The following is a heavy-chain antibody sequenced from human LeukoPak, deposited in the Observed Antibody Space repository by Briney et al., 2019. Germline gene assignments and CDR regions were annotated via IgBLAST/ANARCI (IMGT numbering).Heavy chain of an antibody. V-gene: IGHV3-7*01. CDR1: GFTFSSYW. D-gene: IGHD3-10*01. CDR2: IKQDGSEK. CDR3: ARFVKDYYGSGSYYIDV. Sequence: AGGSLRLSCAASGFTFSSYWMSWVRQTPGKGLEWVANIKQDGSEKYYVDSVKGRFTISRDNAKNSLYLQMNSLRAEDTAVYYCARFVKDYYGSGSYYIDVWGKGTTVTISS. J-gene: IGHJ6*03.